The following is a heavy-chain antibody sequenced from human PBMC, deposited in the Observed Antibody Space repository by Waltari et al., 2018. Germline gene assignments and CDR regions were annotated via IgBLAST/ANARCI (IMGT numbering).Heavy chain of an antibody. D-gene: IGHD2-21*01. CDR1: GGSISRRSYS. CDR2: IYYSGST. J-gene: IGHJ3*02. Sequence: QLQLQESGPGLVKPSETLSLTCTVSGGSISRRSYSWGWLRQPPGKGLEWIGSIYYSGSTYYNPSLKSRVTISVDTSKNQFSLKLSSVTAADTAVYYCARDDCGGDCYSLAAFDIWGQGTMVTVSS. V-gene: IGHV4-39*07. CDR3: ARDDCGGDCYSLAAFDI.